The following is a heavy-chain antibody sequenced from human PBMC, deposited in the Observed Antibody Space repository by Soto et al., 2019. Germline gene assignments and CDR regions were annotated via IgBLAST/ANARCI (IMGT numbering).Heavy chain of an antibody. D-gene: IGHD2-15*01. CDR1: GGTFSSYA. CDR3: ARDDCSGGSCYPPTGAFDI. V-gene: IGHV1-69*06. Sequence: SVKVSCKASGGTFSSYAISWVRQAPGQGLEWMGGIIPIFGTANYAQKFQGRVTIAGDTSASTVYMDLSSLTSEDTAVYYCARDDCSGGSCYPPTGAFDIWGQGTMVTVSS. CDR2: IIPIFGTA. J-gene: IGHJ3*02.